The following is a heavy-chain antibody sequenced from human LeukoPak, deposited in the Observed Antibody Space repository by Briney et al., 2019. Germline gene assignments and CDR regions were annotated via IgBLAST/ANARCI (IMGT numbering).Heavy chain of an antibody. V-gene: IGHV3-33*01. D-gene: IGHD6-19*01. CDR2: IWYDGSVQ. J-gene: IGHJ6*02. Sequence: GGSLRLSCAASGLAFNTYGIPWVRQAPGKGLEWVAVIWYDGSVQSYVDSVKGRFTMSRDNAKNTVDLQMNSLRGEDTAVYYCARGDSSGWWGWYYYGMDVWGQGTTVTVSS. CDR3: ARGDSSGWWGWYYYGMDV. CDR1: GLAFNTYG.